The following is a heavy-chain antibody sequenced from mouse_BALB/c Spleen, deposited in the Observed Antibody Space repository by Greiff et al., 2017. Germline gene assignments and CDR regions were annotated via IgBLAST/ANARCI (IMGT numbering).Heavy chain of an antibody. Sequence: EVQLQQSGPELVKPGASVKIPCKASGYTFTDYNMDWVKQSHGKSLEWIGDINPNNGGTIYNQKFKGKATLTVDKSSSTAYMELRSLTSEDTAVYYCARGVTTVVATRVYFDYWGQGTTLTVSS. CDR3: ARGVTTVVATRVYFDY. CDR1: GYTFTDYN. J-gene: IGHJ2*01. CDR2: INPNNGGT. V-gene: IGHV1-18*01. D-gene: IGHD1-1*01.